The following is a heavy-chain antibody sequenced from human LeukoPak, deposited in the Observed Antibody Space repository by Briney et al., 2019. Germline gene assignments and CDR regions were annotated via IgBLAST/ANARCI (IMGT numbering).Heavy chain of an antibody. CDR2: ISSSGNYK. D-gene: IGHD6-19*01. CDR1: GFTFSSYE. Sequence: AGGSLRLSCAASGFTFSSYEMNWVRQAPGKGLEWVSSISSSGNYKYYAESLKDRFTVSRDNAKNSLFLEMTSLRAEDTALYYCARDQFTGWYSGVDFFFDFWGQGALVTVSS. V-gene: IGHV3-21*01. J-gene: IGHJ4*02. CDR3: ARDQFTGWYSGVDFFFDF.